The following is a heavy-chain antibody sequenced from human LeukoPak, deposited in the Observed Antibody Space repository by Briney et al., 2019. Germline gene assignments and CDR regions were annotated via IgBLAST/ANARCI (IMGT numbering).Heavy chain of an antibody. J-gene: IGHJ5*02. CDR1: GFTFSRYS. D-gene: IGHD4-11*01. CDR3: VKDDYSNGGVSWFVP. Sequence: GGSLRLSCAASGFTFSRYSMSWVRPAPGKGLEWVSPISGSGGSTYYADSLKGRFTLSRDNSKNTLYVQMNRLRAEDTGVYYCVKDDYSNGGVSWFVPWGEGTLVTVSS. V-gene: IGHV3-23*01. CDR2: ISGSGGST.